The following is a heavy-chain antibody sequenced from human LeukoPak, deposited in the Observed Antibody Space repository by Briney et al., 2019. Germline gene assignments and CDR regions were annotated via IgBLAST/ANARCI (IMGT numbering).Heavy chain of an antibody. CDR3: ARDSLRTVVVTARQSCGY. CDR1: GYTFTSYG. D-gene: IGHD2-21*02. CDR2: ISAYNGNT. V-gene: IGHV1-18*01. J-gene: IGHJ4*02. Sequence: GASVKVSCTASGYTFTSYGISWVRQAPGQGLEWMGWISAYNGNTNYAQKLQGRVTMTTDTSTSTACMELRSLRSDDTAVYYCARDSLRTVVVTARQSCGYWGQGTLVTVSS.